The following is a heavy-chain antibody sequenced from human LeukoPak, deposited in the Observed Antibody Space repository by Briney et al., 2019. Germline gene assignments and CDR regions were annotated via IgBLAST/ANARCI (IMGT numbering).Heavy chain of an antibody. V-gene: IGHV3-23*01. CDR2: ISGSGGST. J-gene: IGHJ4*02. CDR3: ALASMVQGVTFDY. D-gene: IGHD3-10*01. CDR1: GFTFSSYA. Sequence: GGSLRLSWAAAGFTFSSYAMSGVRQAPGKGLEWVSAISGSGGSTYYADSVKGRFTISRDNSKNTLYLQMNSLRAEDTAVYYCALASMVQGVTFDYWGRGTLVTVSS.